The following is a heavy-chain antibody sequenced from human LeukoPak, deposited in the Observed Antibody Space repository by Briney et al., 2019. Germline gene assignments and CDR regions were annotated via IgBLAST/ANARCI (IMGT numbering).Heavy chain of an antibody. D-gene: IGHD3-16*02. J-gene: IGHJ4*02. CDR2: MNPKSGGT. Sequence: ASVKVSCKASGYTFNEYSVHWVRQAPGQGLEWMGWMNPKSGGTNYAQKFQGRVTMTRDTSISTAYMELSRLRSDDTAVYYCARDRYDYVWGSYRFLFDYWGQGTLVTVSS. CDR1: GYTFNEYS. CDR3: ARDRYDYVWGSYRFLFDY. V-gene: IGHV1-2*02.